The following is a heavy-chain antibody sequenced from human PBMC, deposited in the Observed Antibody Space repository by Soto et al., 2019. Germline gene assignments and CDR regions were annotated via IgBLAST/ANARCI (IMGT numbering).Heavy chain of an antibody. V-gene: IGHV4-39*01. CDR1: GDSINSDNYY. Sequence: QLQLQESGPGLVKPSETLSLTCSVSGDSINSDNYYWGWFRQPPGKWLEWIGSIYYRGNTYYNPSLKTRVTISLDKSKSQFSLKLNSVTAADSAVYFCARLEGLATISYYFDYWGQGTLVTVSS. J-gene: IGHJ4*02. CDR3: ARLEGLATISYYFDY. CDR2: IYYRGNT. D-gene: IGHD3-9*01.